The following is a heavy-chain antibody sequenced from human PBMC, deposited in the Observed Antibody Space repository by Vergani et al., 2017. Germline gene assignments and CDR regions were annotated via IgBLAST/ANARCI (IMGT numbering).Heavy chain of an antibody. D-gene: IGHD2-15*01. CDR2: IYYSGST. Sequence: QVQLQESGPGLVKHSQTLSLTCTVSGGSISSGGYYWSWIRQHPGKGLEWIGYIYYSGSTYYNPSLKSRVTISVDTSKNQFSLKLSSVTAADTAVYYCARALYCSGGSCYSKGVDYWGQGTLVTVSS. J-gene: IGHJ4*02. CDR1: GGSISSGGYY. CDR3: ARALYCSGGSCYSKGVDY. V-gene: IGHV4-31*03.